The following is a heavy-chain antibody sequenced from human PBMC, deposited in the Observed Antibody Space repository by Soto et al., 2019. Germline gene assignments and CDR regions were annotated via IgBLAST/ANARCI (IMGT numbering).Heavy chain of an antibody. CDR1: GYTFTSYY. Sequence: ASVKVSCKASGYTFTSYYMHWVRQAPGQGLEWMGIINPSGGSTSYAQKFQGRVTMTRDTSTSTVYMELSSLRSEDTAVYYCARVRLSFWNSAGTYFDYWGQGTLVTVSS. V-gene: IGHV1-46*03. CDR2: INPSGGST. D-gene: IGHD3-3*01. CDR3: ARVRLSFWNSAGTYFDY. J-gene: IGHJ4*02.